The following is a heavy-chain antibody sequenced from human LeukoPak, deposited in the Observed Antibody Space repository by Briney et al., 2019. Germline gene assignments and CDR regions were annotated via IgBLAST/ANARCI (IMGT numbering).Heavy chain of an antibody. Sequence: PSETLSLTCTVSDGSITSSSYYWGWIRQPPGKGLEWIGSIYSSGSTYYNPSLKSRVTISVDTSKNQFSLKLSSVTAADTAVYYCARLSGGGDYWGQGTLVTVSS. CDR3: ARLSGGGDY. D-gene: IGHD3-16*01. CDR2: IYSSGST. CDR1: DGSITSSSYY. J-gene: IGHJ4*02. V-gene: IGHV4-39*01.